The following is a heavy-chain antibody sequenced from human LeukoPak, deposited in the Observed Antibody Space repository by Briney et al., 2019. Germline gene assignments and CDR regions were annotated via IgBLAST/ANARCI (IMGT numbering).Heavy chain of an antibody. CDR1: GYTFTSYG. J-gene: IGHJ5*02. CDR2: VSAYNGNT. CDR3: ARSIAAAEGNWFDP. D-gene: IGHD6-13*01. Sequence: ASVKVSCKASGYTFTSYGISWVRQAPGQGLEWMGWVSAYNGNTNYAQKLQDRVTMTTDTSTSTAYMELRSLRSDDTAVYYCARSIAAAEGNWFDPWGQGTLVTVSS. V-gene: IGHV1-18*01.